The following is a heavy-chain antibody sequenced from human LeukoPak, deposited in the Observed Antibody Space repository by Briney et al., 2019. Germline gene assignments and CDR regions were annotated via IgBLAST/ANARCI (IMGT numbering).Heavy chain of an antibody. CDR3: TTGGGES. V-gene: IGHV3-72*01. CDR1: GFIFSNAW. CDR2: TRNKANSFTP. D-gene: IGHD3-10*01. Sequence: PGGSLRLSCAGSGFIFSNAWMSWVRQAPGKGLEWVGRTRNKANSFTPEYAASVKGRFTISTDDSKNSLYLQMNSLKIEDTAVYYCTTGGGESWGQGTLVTVSS. J-gene: IGHJ5*02.